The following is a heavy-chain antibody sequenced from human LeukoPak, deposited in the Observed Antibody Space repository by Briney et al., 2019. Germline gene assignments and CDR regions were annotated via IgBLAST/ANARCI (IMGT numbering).Heavy chain of an antibody. CDR1: GYTFTGYY. CDR3: ARVSRSGSYRGPFDY. J-gene: IGHJ4*02. V-gene: IGHV1-2*02. D-gene: IGHD1-26*01. Sequence: ASVKVSCKASGYTFTGYYMHWVRQAPGQGGEWMGWINPNSGGTNYAQKFPGRVTMTRDRSISTAYMELSRLRSDDTAVYSCARVSRSGSYRGPFDYWGQGTLVTVSS. CDR2: INPNSGGT.